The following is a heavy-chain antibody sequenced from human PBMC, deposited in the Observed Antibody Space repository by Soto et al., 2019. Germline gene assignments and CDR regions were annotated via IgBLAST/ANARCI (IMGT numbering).Heavy chain of an antibody. V-gene: IGHV3-30-3*01. CDR2: ISYDGSNK. CDR3: ARDQRMWSYYYYYGMDV. CDR1: GFTFSSYA. J-gene: IGHJ6*02. Sequence: ESGGGVVQPGRSLRLSCAASGFTFSSYAMHWVRQAPGKGLEWVAVISYDGSNKYYADSVKGRFTISRDNSKNTLYLQMNSLRAEDTAVYYCARDQRMWSYYYYYGMDVWGQGTTVTVSS. D-gene: IGHD2-21*01.